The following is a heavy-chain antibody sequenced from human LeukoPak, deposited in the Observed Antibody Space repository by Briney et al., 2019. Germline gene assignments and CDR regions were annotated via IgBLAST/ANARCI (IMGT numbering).Heavy chain of an antibody. CDR3: ARGQAHDAFDI. V-gene: IGHV1-2*06. J-gene: IGHJ3*02. CDR1: GYTFTGYY. Sequence: ASVKVSCKASGYTFTGYYMHWVRQAPGQGLEWMGRINLNSGGTNYAQKFQGRVTMTRDTSISTACMELSRLRSDDTAVYYCARGQAHDAFDIWGQGTMVTVSS. CDR2: INLNSGGT.